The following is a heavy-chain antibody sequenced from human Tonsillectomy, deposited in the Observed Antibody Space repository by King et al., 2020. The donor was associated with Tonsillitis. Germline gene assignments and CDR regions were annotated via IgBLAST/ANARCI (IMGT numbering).Heavy chain of an antibody. Sequence: QLQESGPGLVKPSETLSLTCTVSGGSVSSGSYYWSWIRQPPGKGLEWIGYIYYSGSTNYNPSLKSRVTISVDTSKNQFSLKLSSVTAADTAVYYCAREKGGSWFGEDYYYYSGMDVWGQGTTVTVSS. J-gene: IGHJ6*02. CDR1: GGSVSSGSYY. V-gene: IGHV4-61*01. CDR2: IYYSGST. CDR3: AREKGGSWFGEDYYYYSGMDV. D-gene: IGHD3-10*01.